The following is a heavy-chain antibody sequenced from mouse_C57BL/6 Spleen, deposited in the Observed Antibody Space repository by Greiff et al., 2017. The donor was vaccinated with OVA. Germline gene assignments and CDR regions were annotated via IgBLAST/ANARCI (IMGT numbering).Heavy chain of an antibody. CDR3: ARVGGNLLLRYYFDY. CDR2: ISYDGSN. J-gene: IGHJ2*01. D-gene: IGHD1-1*01. CDR1: GYSITSGYY. V-gene: IGHV3-6*01. Sequence: EVQRVESGPGLVKPSQSLSLTCSVTGYSITSGYYWTWIRQFPGNKLEWMGYISYDGSNNYNPSLKNRISITRDTSKNQFFLKLNSVTTEDTATYYCARVGGNLLLRYYFDYWGQGTTLTVSS.